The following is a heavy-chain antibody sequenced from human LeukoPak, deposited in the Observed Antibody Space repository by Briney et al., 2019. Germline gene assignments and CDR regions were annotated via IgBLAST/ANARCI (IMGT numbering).Heavy chain of an antibody. CDR3: ARETMLAGFASGLGFNY. D-gene: IGHD6-19*01. Sequence: NTSETLSLTCTVSGVSISGYYWSWIRQPPGKGLEWIGNIHGSGYSNYNPSLKSRLSMSLDTSRNQFSLNLTSVTAADTATYYCARETMLAGFASGLGFNYWGQGILVIVSS. V-gene: IGHV4-59*01. J-gene: IGHJ4*02. CDR2: IHGSGYS. CDR1: GVSISGYY.